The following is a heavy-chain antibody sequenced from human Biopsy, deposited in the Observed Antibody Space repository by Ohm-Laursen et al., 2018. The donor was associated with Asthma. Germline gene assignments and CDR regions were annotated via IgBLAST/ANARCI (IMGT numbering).Heavy chain of an antibody. V-gene: IGHV4-30-4*01. J-gene: IGHJ6*02. Sequence: TLSLTCRVSGGYTGSSDHHWAWIRQAPGKGLEWIGFVFWSGSTHYSRSLERRVSISIDTATNEFSMKLWSVTPADTAVYFCARVVSYGDICSGIDVWGPGNTVVVS. D-gene: IGHD4-17*01. CDR2: VFWSGST. CDR3: ARVVSYGDICSGIDV. CDR1: GGYTGSSDHH.